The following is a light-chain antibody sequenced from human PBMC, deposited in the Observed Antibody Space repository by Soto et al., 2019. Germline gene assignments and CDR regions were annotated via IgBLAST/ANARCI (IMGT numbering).Light chain of an antibody. CDR3: QQYGSSPPWA. Sequence: EVVLTQSTGTLSLYPGERATLSYRPCQSLSSGSLAWYQQNLGQAPRLLICGAGSRATGIPDRLTGGGSGTDFILTVSRLEPEYFAVYNCQQYGSSPPWAFGQGTKVDIK. V-gene: IGKV3-20*01. J-gene: IGKJ1*01. CDR2: GAG. CDR1: QSLSSGS.